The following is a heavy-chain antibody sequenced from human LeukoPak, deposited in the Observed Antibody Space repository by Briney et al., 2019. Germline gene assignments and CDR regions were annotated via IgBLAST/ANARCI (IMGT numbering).Heavy chain of an antibody. CDR1: RFTFSSYS. CDR2: ISSSSDYI. J-gene: IGHJ4*02. Sequence: GGSLRLSCAASRFTFSSYSMNWVRQAPGKGLEWVSSISSSSDYIYYADSVKGRFTISRDNAKNSLYLQMNNLRAEDTAVYYCARDMGYCSGNSCYFFDYWGQGTLVTVSS. CDR3: ARDMGYCSGNSCYFFDY. D-gene: IGHD2-15*01. V-gene: IGHV3-21*01.